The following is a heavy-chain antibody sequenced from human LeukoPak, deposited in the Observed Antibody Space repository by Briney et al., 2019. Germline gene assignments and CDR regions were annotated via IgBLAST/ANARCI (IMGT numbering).Heavy chain of an antibody. CDR1: GGSISRSNW. CDR3: ARTGDSSGYSHFDY. D-gene: IGHD3-22*01. V-gene: IGHV4-4*02. J-gene: IGHJ4*02. Sequence: PSETLSLTCAVSGGSISRSNWWSWVRQPPGKGLEWIGDILHSGDTNYNASLRSRLTISLDKSRNQFSLKLSSVTAADTAVYYCARTGDSSGYSHFDYWGQGTLVTVSS. CDR2: ILHSGDT.